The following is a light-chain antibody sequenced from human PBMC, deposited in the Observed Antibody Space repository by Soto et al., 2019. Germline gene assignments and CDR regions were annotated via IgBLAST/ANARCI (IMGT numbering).Light chain of an antibody. CDR1: QGISTS. CDR2: GAS. Sequence: DIQMTQSPSTLSASVGDRVSFTCRASQGISTSLVWYQHKPGKAPELLIFGASNLQTGVPSRFSGSGSGTDFTLSITSLQPDDSATYYCQQAKTFPWTFGQGTKVDI. V-gene: IGKV1-12*01. CDR3: QQAKTFPWT. J-gene: IGKJ1*01.